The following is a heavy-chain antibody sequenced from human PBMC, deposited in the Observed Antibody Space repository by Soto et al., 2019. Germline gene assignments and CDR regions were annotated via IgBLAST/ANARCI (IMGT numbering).Heavy chain of an antibody. Sequence: PRRSLRLSCAASGSIFSGSAMHWVRQASGKGLEWVGRIRSKANSYATAYAASVKGRFTISRDDSKNTAYLQMNSPKTEDAAVYYCTRRSHDSSGYYLYYFDYWGQGTLVTVS. V-gene: IGHV3-73*01. J-gene: IGHJ4*02. D-gene: IGHD3-22*01. CDR3: TRRSHDSSGYYLYYFDY. CDR1: GSIFSGSA. CDR2: IRSKANSYAT.